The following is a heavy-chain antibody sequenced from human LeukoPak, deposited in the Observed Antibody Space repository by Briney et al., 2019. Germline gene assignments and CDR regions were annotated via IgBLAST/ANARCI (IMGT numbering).Heavy chain of an antibody. CDR2: ISYDGSNK. J-gene: IGHJ4*02. CDR1: GFSFSSFG. CDR3: AAYDY. V-gene: IGHV3-30*03. Sequence: GGSLRLSCAASGFSFSSFGMHWVRQAPGKGLEWVAVISYDGSNKYYADSVKGRFTISRDNSRNTLHLQMNSLSTEDTAVYYCAAYDYWGQGTLVTVSS.